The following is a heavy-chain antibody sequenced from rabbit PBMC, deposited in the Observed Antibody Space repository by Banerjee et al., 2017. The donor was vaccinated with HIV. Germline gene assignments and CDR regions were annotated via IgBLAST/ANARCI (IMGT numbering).Heavy chain of an antibody. V-gene: IGHV1S40*01. D-gene: IGHD6-1*01. CDR1: RFSFIPSNR. CDR3: ARGVAGGGGYGYPYFNL. CDR2: IVSGDDST. J-gene: IGHJ4*01. Sequence: QSLEESGGDLVQPGASLTLTCTASRFSFIPSNRICWVRQAPGKGLEWIGCIVSGDDSTYYATWAKGRFTITKTSSTTVTLQMTSLTAADTATYFCARGVAGGGGYGYPYFNLWGQGTLVTVS.